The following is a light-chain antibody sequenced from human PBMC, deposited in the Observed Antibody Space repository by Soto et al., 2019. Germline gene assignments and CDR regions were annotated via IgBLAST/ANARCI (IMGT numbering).Light chain of an antibody. J-gene: IGKJ4*01. CDR3: QQMSNWLT. CDR1: QSVSSD. CDR2: DAS. V-gene: IGKV3-11*01. Sequence: TQSPATLSVSPGERATLSCRASQSVSSDLAWYHQKPGPAPSLLIYDASTRATGIPARFSGSGSGTDFTFTISSLEPEDSAVYYCQQMSNWLTFGGGTKVDI.